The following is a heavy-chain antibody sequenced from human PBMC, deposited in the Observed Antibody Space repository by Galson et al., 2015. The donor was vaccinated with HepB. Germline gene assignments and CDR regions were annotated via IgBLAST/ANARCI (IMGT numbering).Heavy chain of an antibody. CDR3: ARDEDSSGYYPDY. CDR2: INAGNGNT. Sequence: SVKVSCKASGYTFASYAMHWVRQAPGQRLEWMGWINAGNGNTKYSQKFQGRVTITRDTSASTAYMELSSLRSEDTAVYYCARDEDSSGYYPDYWGQGTLVTVSS. CDR1: GYTFASYA. J-gene: IGHJ4*02. D-gene: IGHD3-22*01. V-gene: IGHV1-3*01.